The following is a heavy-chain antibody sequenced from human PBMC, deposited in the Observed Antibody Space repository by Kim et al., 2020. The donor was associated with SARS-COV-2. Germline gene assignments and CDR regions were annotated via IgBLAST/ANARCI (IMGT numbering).Heavy chain of an antibody. D-gene: IGHD6-6*01. CDR2: ISSSGSTI. V-gene: IGHV3-48*03. CDR1: GFTFSSYE. Sequence: GGSLRLSCAASGFTFSSYEMNWVRQAPGKGLEWVSYISSSGSTIYYADSVKGRFTISRDNAKNSLYLQMNSLRAEDTAVYYCARGAGRWGAARPLSYYFDYWGQGTLVTVSS. CDR3: ARGAGRWGAARPLSYYFDY. J-gene: IGHJ4*02.